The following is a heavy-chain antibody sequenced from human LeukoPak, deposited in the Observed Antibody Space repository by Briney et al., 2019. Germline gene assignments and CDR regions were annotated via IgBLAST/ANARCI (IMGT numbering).Heavy chain of an antibody. V-gene: IGHV4-39*01. CDR3: ARQWQPPDYFDY. Sequence: SETLSLTCTVSGGSISSSSYYWGWIRQPPGKGLEWIGSIYYSGSTYYNPSLKSRVTISVDTSKNQFSLKLSSVTAADTAVYYCARQWQPPDYFDYWGQGTLVTVSS. D-gene: IGHD5-12*01. CDR2: IYYSGST. J-gene: IGHJ4*02. CDR1: GGSISSSSYY.